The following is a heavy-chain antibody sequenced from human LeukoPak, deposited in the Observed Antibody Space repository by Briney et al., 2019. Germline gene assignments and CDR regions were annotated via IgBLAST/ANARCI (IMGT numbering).Heavy chain of an antibody. CDR2: FDPEDGAT. CDR1: GYTLTELS. V-gene: IGHV1-24*01. CDR3: ATDLPKDYYDSSGYYYPLLG. D-gene: IGHD3-22*01. J-gene: IGHJ4*02. Sequence: ASVKVSCKVSGYTLTELSMHWVRQAPGRGLEWMGGFDPEDGATMYEQKFQGRVSMSEDTSTDTAYMELRSLRSEDTAVYYCATDLPKDYYDSSGYYYPLLGWGQGTLVTVSS.